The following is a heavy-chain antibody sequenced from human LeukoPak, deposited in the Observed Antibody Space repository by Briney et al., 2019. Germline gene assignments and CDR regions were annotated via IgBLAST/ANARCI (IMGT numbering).Heavy chain of an antibody. Sequence: PGGSLRPSCAAPGFTFSDYYMSWIRQAPGKGLEWVSYISSSSSYTNYADSVKGRFTISRDNAKNSLYLQMNSLRAEDTAVYYCARFKREWLRSEYYFDYWGQGTLVTVSS. D-gene: IGHD5-12*01. CDR1: GFTFSDYY. CDR2: ISSSSSYT. V-gene: IGHV3-11*06. J-gene: IGHJ4*02. CDR3: ARFKREWLRSEYYFDY.